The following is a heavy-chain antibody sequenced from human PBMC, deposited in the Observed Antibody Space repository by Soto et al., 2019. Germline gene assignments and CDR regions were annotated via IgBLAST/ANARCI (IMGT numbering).Heavy chain of an antibody. D-gene: IGHD3-3*01. CDR3: AKKMNESHDGRDYFDY. CDR1: GLTFSSYA. V-gene: IGHV3-23*01. J-gene: IGHJ4*02. CDR2: ICGGGDCT. Sequence: EVQLLESGGGLVQPGGSLRLSCAASGLTFSSYAMNWVRQAPGKGLEWVAAICGGGDCTFYADSVKGRFTISRDNSRNTLYRQMNSLRADDTAVYYCAKKMNESHDGRDYFDYWGQGTLVTVSS.